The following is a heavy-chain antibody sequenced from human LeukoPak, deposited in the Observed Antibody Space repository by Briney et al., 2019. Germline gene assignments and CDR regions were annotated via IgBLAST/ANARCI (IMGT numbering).Heavy chain of an antibody. CDR3: ARGATGIQLWFFDS. Sequence: GGSLRLSRAASGFTLSPYWMRWVRQAPGEGREWVAKIKQDGSEKYYLDSVNGRFTISRGNAKNSLYLQMNSLRAEDTAVYYCARGATGIQLWFFDSWGQGTLVTVYS. CDR2: IKQDGSEK. CDR1: GFTLSPYW. J-gene: IGHJ5*01. D-gene: IGHD5-18*01. V-gene: IGHV3-7*01.